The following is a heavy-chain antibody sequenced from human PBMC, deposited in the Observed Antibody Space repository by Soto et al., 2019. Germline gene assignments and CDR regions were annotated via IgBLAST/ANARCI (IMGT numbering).Heavy chain of an antibody. D-gene: IGHD7-27*01. Sequence: EVQLVESGGGLVQPGGSLRLSCAPSGFILSDCAMNWVSQAPGTGLECVSYISSSSSVIDYADSVKGRFTVSRDNARNSLSLQMNSLRAEDTAVYYCARDLSWGSNWYYYMDVWGKGTTVTVSS. CDR1: GFILSDCA. J-gene: IGHJ6*03. CDR2: ISSSSSVI. CDR3: ARDLSWGSNWYYYMDV. V-gene: IGHV3-48*01.